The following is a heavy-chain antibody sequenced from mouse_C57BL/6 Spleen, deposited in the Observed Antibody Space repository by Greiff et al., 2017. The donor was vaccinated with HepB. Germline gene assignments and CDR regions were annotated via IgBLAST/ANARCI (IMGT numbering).Heavy chain of an antibody. V-gene: IGHV5-4*01. D-gene: IGHD2-5*01. CDR1: GFTFSSYA. Sequence: EVMLVESGGGLVKPGGSLKLSCAASGFTFSSYAMSWVRQTPEKRLEWVATISDGGSYTYYPDNVKGRFTISRDNAKNNLYLQMSHLKSEDTAMYYCARDSYYSNYDWYFDVWGTGTTVTVSS. CDR3: ARDSYYSNYDWYFDV. CDR2: ISDGGSYT. J-gene: IGHJ1*03.